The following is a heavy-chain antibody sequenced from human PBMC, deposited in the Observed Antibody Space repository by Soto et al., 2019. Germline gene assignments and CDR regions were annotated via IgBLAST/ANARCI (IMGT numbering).Heavy chain of an antibody. CDR3: ARVVAAAGLGHYYDGMDV. J-gene: IGHJ6*02. CDR2: INPNSGGT. Sequence: ASVKVSCKASGYTFTGYYMHWVRQAPGRGLEWMGWINPNSGGTNYAQKFQGWVTMTRDTSISTAYMELSRLRSDDTAVYYCARVVAAAGLGHYYDGMDVWGQGTTVTGSS. D-gene: IGHD6-13*01. V-gene: IGHV1-2*04. CDR1: GYTFTGYY.